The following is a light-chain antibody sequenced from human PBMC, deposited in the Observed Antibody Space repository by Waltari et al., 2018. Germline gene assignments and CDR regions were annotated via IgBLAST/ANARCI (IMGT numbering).Light chain of an antibody. CDR2: DAS. CDR3: QQYIDWPPGT. CDR1: QSVGDF. J-gene: IGKJ1*01. V-gene: IGKV3-11*01. Sequence: EIVLTQSPVTLSLSPGEGATLSCKTSQSVGDFLAWYQQRPGQAPRLLIYDASLRAAGIPARFSGSWSGTDFTLTISSLQSEDFAIYYCQQYIDWPPGTFGQGTRVEIK.